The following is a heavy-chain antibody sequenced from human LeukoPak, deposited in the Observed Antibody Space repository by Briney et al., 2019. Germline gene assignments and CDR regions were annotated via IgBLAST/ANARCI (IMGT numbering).Heavy chain of an antibody. CDR1: GYIFTNYW. Sequence: GESLKISCKGSGYIFTNYWIGWVRQMPGKGLEWMGVIYPGDSDTRYSPSFQGQVTISADRSISTAYLHWSSLKASDTAMYYCARSQGGSNYDYWGRGTLVTVFS. CDR3: ARSQGGSNYDY. CDR2: IYPGDSDT. D-gene: IGHD5-24*01. J-gene: IGHJ4*02. V-gene: IGHV5-51*01.